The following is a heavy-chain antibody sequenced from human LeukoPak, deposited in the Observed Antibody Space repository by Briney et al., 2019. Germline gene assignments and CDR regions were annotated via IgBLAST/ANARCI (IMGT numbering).Heavy chain of an antibody. CDR1: GFPFSNYW. CDR3: ARDRGYSTFDN. V-gene: IGHV3-7*01. D-gene: IGHD4-23*01. CDR2: MKEDGGEI. Sequence: QPGGSLRLSCAASGFPFSNYWMSWVRLAPGKGLEWVANMKEDGGEINYVDSVKGRFTISRDNAKNSLYLHMNSLRVEDTAVYYCARDRGYSTFDNWGQGTLVTVSS. J-gene: IGHJ5*02.